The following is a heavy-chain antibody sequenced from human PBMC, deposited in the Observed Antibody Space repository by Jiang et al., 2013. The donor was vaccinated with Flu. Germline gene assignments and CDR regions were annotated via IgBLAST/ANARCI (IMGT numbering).Heavy chain of an antibody. CDR3: ASTRYSSGWYYFDY. CDR1: GDSVSSNSAA. J-gene: IGHJ4*02. D-gene: IGHD6-19*01. V-gene: IGHV6-1*01. Sequence: SQTLSLNCAISGDSVSSNSAAWNWIRQSPSRGLEWLGRTYYRSKWYNDYAVSVKSRITINPDTSMNQVPLQLNSVTPEDTAVYYCASTRYSSGWYYFDYWGQGTLVTVSS. CDR2: TYYRSKWYN.